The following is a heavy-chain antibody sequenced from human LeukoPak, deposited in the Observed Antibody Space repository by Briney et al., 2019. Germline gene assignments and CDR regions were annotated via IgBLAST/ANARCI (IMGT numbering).Heavy chain of an antibody. J-gene: IGHJ4*02. V-gene: IGHV4-34*01. CDR2: INHSGST. Sequence: SETLSLTCAVYGGPFSGYYWSWIRQPPGKGLEWIGEINHSGSTNYNPSLKSRVTVSVDTSKNQFSLKLSSVTAADTAVYYCARHGWSYFDYWGQGTLVTVSS. CDR1: GGPFSGYY. D-gene: IGHD6-19*01. CDR3: ARHGWSYFDY.